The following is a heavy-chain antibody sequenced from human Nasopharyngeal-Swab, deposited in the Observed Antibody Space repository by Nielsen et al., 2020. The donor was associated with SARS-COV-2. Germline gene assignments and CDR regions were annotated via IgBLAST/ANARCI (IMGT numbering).Heavy chain of an antibody. J-gene: IGHJ3*02. CDR3: ASSYYDFWSGYYYHGAFDI. V-gene: IGHV3-48*01. Sequence: VRQAPGKGLEWVSYIGSSGGATYYADSVKGRFTISRDNSKNTLYLQMNSLRAEDTAVYYCASSYYDFWSGYYYHGAFDIWGQGTMVTVSS. D-gene: IGHD3-3*01. CDR2: IGSSGGAT.